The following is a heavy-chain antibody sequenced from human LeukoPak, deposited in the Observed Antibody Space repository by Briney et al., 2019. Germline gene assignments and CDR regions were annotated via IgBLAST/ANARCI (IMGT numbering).Heavy chain of an antibody. J-gene: IGHJ4*02. Sequence: PSETLSLTCTVSGGSISSGAYYWSWIRQPPGKGLEWIGYIYHSGSTYYNPSLKSRVTISVDRSKNQFSLKLSSVTAADTAVYYCARGFPFDHRRKYSSGWRHGEEYYFDYWGQGTLVTVSS. CDR1: GGSISSGAYY. CDR3: ARGFPFDHRRKYSSGWRHGEEYYFDY. D-gene: IGHD6-19*01. V-gene: IGHV4-30-2*01. CDR2: IYHSGST.